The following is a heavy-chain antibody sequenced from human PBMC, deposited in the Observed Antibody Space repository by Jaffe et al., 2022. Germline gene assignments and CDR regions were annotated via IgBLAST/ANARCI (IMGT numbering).Heavy chain of an antibody. Sequence: QVQLVQSGAEVKKPGASVKVSCKASGYTFTGYYMHWVRQAPGQGLEWMGRINPNSGGTNYAQKFQGRVTMTRDTSISTAYMELSRLRSDDTAVYYCAREVDDYGDYWGTGGALDLWGRGTLVTVSS. D-gene: IGHD4-17*01. CDR2: INPNSGGT. J-gene: IGHJ2*01. V-gene: IGHV1-2*06. CDR1: GYTFTGYY. CDR3: AREVDDYGDYWGTGGALDL.